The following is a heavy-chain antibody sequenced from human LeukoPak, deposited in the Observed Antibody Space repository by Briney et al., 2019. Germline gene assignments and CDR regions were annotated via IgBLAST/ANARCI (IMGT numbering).Heavy chain of an antibody. D-gene: IGHD4-17*01. CDR1: GFTFSNYN. J-gene: IGHJ6*03. CDR2: ITSTSSYI. CDR3: ARTTVTSLYQYYYMGV. V-gene: IGHV3-21*01. Sequence: GGSRRLSCAASGFTFSNYNMNWVRQAPGKGLEWVSSITSTSSYIYYADSVKGRFTISRDNAQNSLYLQLNSLRAEDTAVYYCARTTVTSLYQYYYMGVWGKGTTVTVSS.